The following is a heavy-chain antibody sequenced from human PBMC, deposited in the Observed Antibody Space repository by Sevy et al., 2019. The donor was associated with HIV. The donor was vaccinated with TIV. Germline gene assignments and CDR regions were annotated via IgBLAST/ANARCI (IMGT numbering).Heavy chain of an antibody. D-gene: IGHD2-2*01. V-gene: IGHV3-33*01. CDR2: IRYDGSNK. J-gene: IGHJ6*02. CDR1: GFTFSNYG. Sequence: GGSLRLSCAASGFTFSNYGIHWVRQAPGKGLEWVAVIRYDGSNKYYEDSVKGRFTISRDNSKNTLYLQINSLRAEATAVYYCARGLLRYCSSSSCYEGDNYYYGMDVWGQGTTVTVSS. CDR3: ARGLLRYCSSSSCYEGDNYYYGMDV.